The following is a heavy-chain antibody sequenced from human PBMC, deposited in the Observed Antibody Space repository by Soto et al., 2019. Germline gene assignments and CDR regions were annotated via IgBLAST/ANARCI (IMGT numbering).Heavy chain of an antibody. CDR1: GFTFSTYS. D-gene: IGHD5-12*01. Sequence: EVRLVESGGGLVQPGGSLRLSCAASGFTFSTYSRNWVRQAQGKGMEWVSHISSRSSTIYYADSVKGRFTISSDNADNTLDRAMNSLRVEDTAVYYCARGRPFDSGYDYGFDSWGQGTLVTVSS. CDR3: ARGRPFDSGYDYGFDS. J-gene: IGHJ4*02. V-gene: IGHV3-48*01. CDR2: ISSRSSTI.